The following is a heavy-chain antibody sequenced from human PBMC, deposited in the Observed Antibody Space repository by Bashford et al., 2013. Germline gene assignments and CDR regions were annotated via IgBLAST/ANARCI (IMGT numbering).Heavy chain of an antibody. D-gene: IGHD1-14*01. CDR2: IYYSGGT. Sequence: WIRQPPGKGLEWIAYIYYSGGTTNYDPSLKSRVSISVDTSQNQFSLKLNSVTAADTAVYYCARTNPGRMLFDIWGQGTMVTVSS. V-gene: IGHV4-59*01. J-gene: IGHJ3*02. CDR3: ARTNPGRMLFDI.